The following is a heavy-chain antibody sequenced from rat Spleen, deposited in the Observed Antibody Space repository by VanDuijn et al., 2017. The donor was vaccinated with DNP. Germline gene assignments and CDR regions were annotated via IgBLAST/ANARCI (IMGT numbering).Heavy chain of an antibody. V-gene: IGHV2S8*01. Sequence: QVQLKESGPGLVQPSQTLSLTCTVSGFSVTSYGVSWVRQFPGKGLECIAAISSGGSTYYNSVFKSRLSISRDTSKSQVFLKMNSLQTEDTAIYFCSRDRDSTGIRTWYFDFWGPGTMVTVSS. D-gene: IGHD1-4*01. CDR1: GFSVTSYG. J-gene: IGHJ1*01. CDR2: ISSGGST. CDR3: SRDRDSTGIRTWYFDF.